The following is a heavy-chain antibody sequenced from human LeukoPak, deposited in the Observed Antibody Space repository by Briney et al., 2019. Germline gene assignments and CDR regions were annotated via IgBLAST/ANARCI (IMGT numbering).Heavy chain of an antibody. CDR3: ARLNDYYYNYMDV. J-gene: IGHJ6*03. CDR2: IHYSGNT. Sequence: PSETLSLTCTVSGGSISSSNYYWGWIRQPPGKGQERIGSIHYSGNTYYSPSLKSRVTVSVDTSKNQFSLKLSSVTAADTAVYYCARLNDYYYNYMDVWGKGTTVTVSS. CDR1: GGSISSSNYY. V-gene: IGHV4-39*01.